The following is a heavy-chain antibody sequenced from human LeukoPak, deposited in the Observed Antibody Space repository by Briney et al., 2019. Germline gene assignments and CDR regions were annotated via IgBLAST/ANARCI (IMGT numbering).Heavy chain of an antibody. Sequence: PGGSLRLSCAASGFTFSSYEMNWVRQAPGKGLEWVSYISSGGSTIYYADSVKGRFTISRDNAKNSLYLQMNSLRAEDTAVYYCARARITETRYYYYGMDVWGQGTTVTVSS. V-gene: IGHV3-48*03. CDR1: GFTFSSYE. CDR3: ARARITETRYYYYGMDV. J-gene: IGHJ6*02. CDR2: ISSGGSTI. D-gene: IGHD3-10*01.